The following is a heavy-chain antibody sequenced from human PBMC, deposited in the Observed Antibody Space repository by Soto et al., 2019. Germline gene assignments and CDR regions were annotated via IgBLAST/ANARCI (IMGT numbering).Heavy chain of an antibody. CDR1: ELKCVDHG. Sequence: ASELKCVDHGRRRIRQAPGKGLEWVSSISSSSTIYYADSVKGRFTISRDNVQNSLYLQMHSLRAEYTAVYYCARERGSGWTFDYCGQGILVTSPQ. D-gene: IGHD6-19*01. CDR2: ISSSSTI. J-gene: IGHJ4*02. CDR3: ARERGSGWTFDY. V-gene: IGHV3-11*04.